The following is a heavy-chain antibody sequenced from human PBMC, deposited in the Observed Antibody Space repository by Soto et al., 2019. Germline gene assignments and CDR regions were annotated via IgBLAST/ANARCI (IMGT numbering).Heavy chain of an antibody. CDR1: GGSFSSYY. CDR3: ARGNYYDSSGYYDY. CDR2: IYYSGST. J-gene: IGHJ4*02. D-gene: IGHD3-22*01. V-gene: IGHV4-59*01. Sequence: SETLSLTCTVSGGSFSSYYWSWIRQPPGKGLEWIGHIYYSGSTNYNPSLKSRVTISVDTSKNQFSLKLSSVTAADTAVYYCARGNYYDSSGYYDYWGQGTLVTVSS.